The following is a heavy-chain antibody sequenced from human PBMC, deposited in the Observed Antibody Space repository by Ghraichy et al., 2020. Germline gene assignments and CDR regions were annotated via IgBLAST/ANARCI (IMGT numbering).Heavy chain of an antibody. V-gene: IGHV3-53*01. CDR1: GFTVSSNY. Sequence: GSLRLSCAASGFTVSSNYMSWVRQAPGKGLEWVSVVYSGGSTYYADSVKGRFTISRDNSKNTLYLQMNSLRAEDTAVYYCARGEFKIAAAGTAYFDYWGQGTLATVS. D-gene: IGHD6-13*01. CDR2: VYSGGST. J-gene: IGHJ4*02. CDR3: ARGEFKIAAAGTAYFDY.